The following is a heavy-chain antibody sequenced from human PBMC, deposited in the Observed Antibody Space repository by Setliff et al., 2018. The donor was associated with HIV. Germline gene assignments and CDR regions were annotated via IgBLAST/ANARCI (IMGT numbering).Heavy chain of an antibody. Sequence: SVKVSCKASGGPFTSSSIGWVQQAPGQGLEWMGRIIPILGVPRYAQKFQGRVTITADKSTSTSYMHLSSLRAEDTAVYFCARGGDYDSSGYYVTWGQGSLVTVSS. CDR3: ARGGDYDSSGYYVT. CDR2: IIPILGVP. V-gene: IGHV1-69*02. J-gene: IGHJ4*02. CDR1: GGPFTSSS. D-gene: IGHD3-22*01.